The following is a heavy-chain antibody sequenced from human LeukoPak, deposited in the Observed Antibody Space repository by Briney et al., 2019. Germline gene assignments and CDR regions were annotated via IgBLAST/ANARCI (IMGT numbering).Heavy chain of an antibody. D-gene: IGHD2-2*01. J-gene: IGHJ5*02. CDR3: ARDIVVPAADRNWFDP. CDR2: INPNSGGT. Sequence: ASVKVSCKASGYTFTGYYMHWVRQAPGQGLEWMGWINPNSGGTNYAQKFQGRVTMTRDTSISTAYMELSRLRSDDTAVYYCARDIVVPAADRNWFDPWGQGTLVNVSS. V-gene: IGHV1-2*02. CDR1: GYTFTGYY.